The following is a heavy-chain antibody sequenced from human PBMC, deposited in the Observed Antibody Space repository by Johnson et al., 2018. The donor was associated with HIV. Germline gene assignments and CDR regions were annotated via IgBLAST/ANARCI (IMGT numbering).Heavy chain of an antibody. Sequence: QVQLVESGGGVVQPGRSLRLSCAASEFIFSSYAMHWVRQAPGKGLEWVAFIRYDGSNKYYTESVKGRFTISRDNSKNTLYLQMNSLRTEDTAVYYCAKGLTGYSGYDDAFDIWGQGTMVTVSS. V-gene: IGHV3-30*02. CDR1: EFIFSSYA. CDR3: AKGLTGYSGYDDAFDI. J-gene: IGHJ3*02. CDR2: IRYDGSNK. D-gene: IGHD5-12*01.